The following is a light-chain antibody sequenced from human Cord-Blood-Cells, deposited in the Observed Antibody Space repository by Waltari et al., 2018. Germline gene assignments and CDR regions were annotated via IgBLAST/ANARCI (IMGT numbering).Light chain of an antibody. CDR3: CSYAGSSTWV. CDR2: EGS. V-gene: IGLV2-23*01. CDR1: SSDVGGYNL. J-gene: IGLJ3*02. Sequence: SALTQPASASGSPGQSITISCTGTSSDVGGYNLTSWYQQHPGKATKLMIYEGSKRPSGVSNRFSGSKSGNTASLTISGLQAEDEADYYCCSYAGSSTWVFGGGTKLTVL.